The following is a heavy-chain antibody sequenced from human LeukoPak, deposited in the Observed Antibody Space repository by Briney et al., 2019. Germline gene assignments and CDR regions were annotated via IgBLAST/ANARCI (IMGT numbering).Heavy chain of an antibody. J-gene: IGHJ4*02. CDR3: ARVWGRHSGSYWVYYFDC. V-gene: IGHV3-48*01. Sequence: PGGSLRLSCAATGFTFSGYSMGWVRQAPGRGLEWVSHIKSGGTVYYADSVQGRFTISRDHTKNSVYLQMSGLRAEDTGVYYCARVWGRHSGSYWVYYFDCWVQGALVTVSS. CDR1: GFTFSGYS. CDR2: IKSGGTV. D-gene: IGHD1-26*01.